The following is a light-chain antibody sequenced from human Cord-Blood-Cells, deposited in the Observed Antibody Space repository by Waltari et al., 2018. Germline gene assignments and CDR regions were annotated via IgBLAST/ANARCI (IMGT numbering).Light chain of an antibody. J-gene: IGLJ3*02. V-gene: IGLV2-14*03. CDR2: YGI. CDR3: SSYTSSSTLV. Sequence: QSALTQPSSVSGPPGQSIPLSCTGTRSEVAGYNSVSWYQQHTGKAPKLMIYYGINRPAGVANRFSGSKSGNTASLTISELQAGDGADYYCSSYTSSSTLVFGGGTKLTVL. CDR1: RSEVAGYNS.